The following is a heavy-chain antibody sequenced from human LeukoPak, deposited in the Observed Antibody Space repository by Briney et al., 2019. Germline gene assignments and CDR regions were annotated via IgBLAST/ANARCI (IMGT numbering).Heavy chain of an antibody. D-gene: IGHD3-22*01. J-gene: IGHJ4*02. Sequence: PGGSLRLSCAASGFTFSSYAMSWVRQAPGKGLEWVSAISGSGGSTYYADSVKGRFTISRDNSKNTLYLQMNSLRAEDTAVYHCAKGRYYYDSSGYYWGQGTLVTVSS. CDR3: AKGRYYYDSSGYY. V-gene: IGHV3-23*01. CDR1: GFTFSSYA. CDR2: ISGSGGST.